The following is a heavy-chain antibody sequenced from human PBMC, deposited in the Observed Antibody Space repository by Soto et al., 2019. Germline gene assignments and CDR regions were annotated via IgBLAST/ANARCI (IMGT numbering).Heavy chain of an antibody. D-gene: IGHD2-21*01. CDR2: VDPSDSYA. J-gene: IGHJ1*01. Sequence: PXXSLKISFKGSGYTFRTYWIDWVRQMPGKGLEWMGRVDPSDSYANYNPSFRGHVTLSADKSISTAFLHWNSLQDSDTAMYYCSRRPFEGADVMGSDCWGQGTLVTVSS. CDR3: SRRPFEGADVMGSDC. V-gene: IGHV5-10-1*01. CDR1: GYTFRTYW.